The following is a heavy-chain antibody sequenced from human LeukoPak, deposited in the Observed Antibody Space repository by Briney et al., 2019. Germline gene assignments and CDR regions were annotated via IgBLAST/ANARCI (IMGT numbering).Heavy chain of an antibody. V-gene: IGHV4-59*08. J-gene: IGHJ6*02. CDR1: GGSISSYY. CDR3: ARCGYSYGSLYYGMDV. Sequence: SETLSLTCTVSGGSISSYYWSWIRQPPGKGLEWIGYIYYSASTNYNPSLKSRVTISVDTSKNQFSLKLSSVTAADTAVYYCARCGYSYGSLYYGMDVWGQGTTVTVSS. CDR2: IYYSAST. D-gene: IGHD5-18*01.